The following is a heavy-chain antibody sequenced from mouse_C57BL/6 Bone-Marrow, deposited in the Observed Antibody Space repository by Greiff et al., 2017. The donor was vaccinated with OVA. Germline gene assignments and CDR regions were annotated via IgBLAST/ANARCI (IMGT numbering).Heavy chain of an antibody. Sequence: VQVVESGAELVKPGASVKLSCKASGYTFTEYTIHWVKQRSGQGLEWIGWFYPGSGSIKYNEKFKDKATLTADKSSSTAYMQLSRLTSADYAVDYCARSEDDCDFDYWGQGTTLTVSS. CDR1: GYTFTEYT. CDR2: FYPGSGSI. D-gene: IGHD2-4*01. V-gene: IGHV1-62-2*01. J-gene: IGHJ2*01. CDR3: ARSEDDCDFDY.